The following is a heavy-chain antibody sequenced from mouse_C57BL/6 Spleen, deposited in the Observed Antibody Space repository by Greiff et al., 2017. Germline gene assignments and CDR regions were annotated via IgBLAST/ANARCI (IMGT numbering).Heavy chain of an antibody. D-gene: IGHD3-3*01. CDR1: GFTFSDYY. J-gene: IGHJ1*03. Sequence: DVHLVESEGGLVQPGSSMKLSCTASGFTFSDYYMAWVRQVPEKGLEWVANINYDGSSTYYLDSLKSRFIISRDNAKNILYLQMSSLKSEDTATYYCARDGGDRYFDVWGTGTTVTGSS. V-gene: IGHV5-16*01. CDR3: ARDGGDRYFDV. CDR2: INYDGSST.